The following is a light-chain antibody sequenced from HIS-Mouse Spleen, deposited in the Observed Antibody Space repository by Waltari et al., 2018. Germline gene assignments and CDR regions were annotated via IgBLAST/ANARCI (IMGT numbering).Light chain of an antibody. V-gene: IGLV2-11*01. Sequence: QSALTQPRSVSGSPGQSVTISCTSTSSDVGGYNYVSWYQQHPGKAPKRMIYDVSKRPSGVPDRFSGSKSGNTASLTISGLQAEDEADYYCCSYAGSYPVVFGGGTKLTVL. CDR2: DVS. CDR1: SSDVGGYNY. J-gene: IGLJ2*01. CDR3: CSYAGSYPVV.